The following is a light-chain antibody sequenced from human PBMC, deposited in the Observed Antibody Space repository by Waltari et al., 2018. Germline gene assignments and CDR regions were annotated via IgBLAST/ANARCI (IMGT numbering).Light chain of an antibody. V-gene: IGKV3-15*01. CDR3: QQYGSSLIT. Sequence: EIVMTQSPVTLSVSPGERATLSCRASQSVGTNLAWYQQKPGQAPRLLIFGASTRATGISTRFSGSGSGTEFTLTISRLEPEDFAVYYCQQYGSSLITFGQGTRLEIK. CDR1: QSVGTN. J-gene: IGKJ5*01. CDR2: GAS.